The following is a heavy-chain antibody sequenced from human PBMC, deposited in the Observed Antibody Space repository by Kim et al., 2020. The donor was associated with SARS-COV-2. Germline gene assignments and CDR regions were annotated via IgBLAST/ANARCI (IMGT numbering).Heavy chain of an antibody. J-gene: IGHJ3*02. CDR2: ISGSGGST. V-gene: IGHV3-23*01. Sequence: GGSLRLSCAASGFTFSSYAMSWVRQAPGKGLEWVSAISGSGGSTYYADSVKGRFTISRDNSKNTLYLQMNSLRAEDTAVYYCAKGHDSSGYLGVGSNAFDIWGQGTMVTVSS. CDR1: GFTFSSYA. CDR3: AKGHDSSGYLGVGSNAFDI. D-gene: IGHD3-22*01.